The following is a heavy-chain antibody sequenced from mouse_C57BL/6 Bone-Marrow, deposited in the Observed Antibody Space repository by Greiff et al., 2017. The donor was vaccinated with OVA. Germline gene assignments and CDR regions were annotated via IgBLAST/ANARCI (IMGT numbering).Heavy chain of an antibody. CDR3: ARGDGYYPYYFDY. J-gene: IGHJ2*01. CDR2: LSSGGSYT. D-gene: IGHD2-3*01. CDR1: GFTFSSYG. Sequence: VQLKESGGDLVKPGGSLKLSCAASGFTFSSYGMSWVRPTPDKRLEWVATLSSGGSYTYYPDSVKGRFTISRDNAKNTLYLQMSILKSEDTAMYYCARGDGYYPYYFDYWGQGATRTVSS. V-gene: IGHV5-6*01.